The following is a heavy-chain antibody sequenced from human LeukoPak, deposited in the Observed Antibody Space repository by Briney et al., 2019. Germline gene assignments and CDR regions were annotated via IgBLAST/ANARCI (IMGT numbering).Heavy chain of an antibody. CDR3: ARDLGGAYGY. Sequence: KPSETLSLTCAVYGGSFSGYYWSWIRQPPGKGLEWIGEINHSGSTNYNPSLKSRVTISVDTSKNQFSLKLSSVTAADTAVYYCARDLGGAYGYWGQGTLVTVSS. J-gene: IGHJ4*02. D-gene: IGHD3-10*01. CDR1: GGSFSGYY. V-gene: IGHV4-34*01. CDR2: INHSGST.